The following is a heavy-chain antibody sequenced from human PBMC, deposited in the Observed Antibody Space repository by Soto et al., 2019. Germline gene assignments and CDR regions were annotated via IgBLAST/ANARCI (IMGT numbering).Heavy chain of an antibody. J-gene: IGHJ4*02. CDR3: ASSKNRAPRTTVVTRGYFDY. D-gene: IGHD4-17*01. CDR1: GGSISSSNW. CDR2: IYHSGST. V-gene: IGHV4-4*02. Sequence: PSETLSLTCAVSGGSISSSNWWSWVRQPPGKGLEWIGEIYHSGSTNYNPSLKSRVTISVDTSKNQFSLKLSSVTAADTAVYYCASSKNRAPRTTVVTRGYFDYWGQGTLVTVSS.